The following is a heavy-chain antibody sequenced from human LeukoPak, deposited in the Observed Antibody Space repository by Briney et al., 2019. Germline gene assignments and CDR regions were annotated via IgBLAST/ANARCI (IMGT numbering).Heavy chain of an antibody. CDR3: AASQQLVRFQFFDY. D-gene: IGHD6-13*01. CDR1: EFTFSSYA. CDR2: ISGSGGTT. J-gene: IGHJ4*02. V-gene: IGHV3-23*01. Sequence: GGSLRLSCAASEFTFSSYAMSWVRQAPGKGLEWVSAISGSGGTTYYADSVKGRFTISRDNSKNTLYLQMNSLRAEDTALYYCAASQQLVRFQFFDYWGQGTLVTVSS.